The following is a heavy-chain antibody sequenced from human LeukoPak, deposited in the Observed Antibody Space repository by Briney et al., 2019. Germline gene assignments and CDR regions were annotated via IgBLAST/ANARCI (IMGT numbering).Heavy chain of an antibody. Sequence: SETLSLTCTVSGGSISSSSYYWGWVRQPPGKGMEWLGSIYYSGRTNYNPSLKSRVTISVDTSKKQFSLKLSSATAADTAVYYCARVLDLSKRGLDAFDIWGQGTMVTVSS. D-gene: IGHD3-16*01. CDR1: GGSISSSSYY. CDR2: IYYSGRT. CDR3: ARVLDLSKRGLDAFDI. J-gene: IGHJ3*02. V-gene: IGHV4-39*07.